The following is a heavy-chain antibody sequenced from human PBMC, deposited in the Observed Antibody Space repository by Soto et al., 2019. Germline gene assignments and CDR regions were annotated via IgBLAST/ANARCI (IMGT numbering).Heavy chain of an antibody. CDR3: ARMTGYSSSWYYPSHYYYGMDV. CDR1: GFTFSSYA. D-gene: IGHD6-13*01. CDR2: ISYDGSNK. J-gene: IGHJ6*02. V-gene: IGHV3-30-3*01. Sequence: PGGSLRLSCAASGFTFSSYAMHWVRQAPGKGLEWVAVISYDGSNKYYADSVKGRFTISRDNSKNTLYLQMNSLRAEDTAVYYCARMTGYSSSWYYPSHYYYGMDVWGQGTTVTVSS.